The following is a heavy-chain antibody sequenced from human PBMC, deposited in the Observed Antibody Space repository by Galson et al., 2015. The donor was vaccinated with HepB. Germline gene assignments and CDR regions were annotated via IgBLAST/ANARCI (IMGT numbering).Heavy chain of an antibody. V-gene: IGHV3-33*01. J-gene: IGHJ4*02. CDR3: ARWLGDLSSLDY. D-gene: IGHD3-10*01. Sequence: SLRLSCAASGLSFPSHGMHWVRQAPGKGLEWVALIWFDGSKRYYVDSVKDRFTTSRDNSKNIVYLEVNSLRAEDTAVYFCARWLGDLSSLDYWGQGIVVTVSS. CDR2: IWFDGSKR. CDR1: GLSFPSHG.